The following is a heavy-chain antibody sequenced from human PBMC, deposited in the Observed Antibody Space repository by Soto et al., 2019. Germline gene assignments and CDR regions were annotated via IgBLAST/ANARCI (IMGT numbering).Heavy chain of an antibody. CDR2: IWYDGTNE. D-gene: IGHD2-2*01. CDR1: GFSFSSYG. V-gene: IGHV3-33*01. J-gene: IGHJ4*02. Sequence: GGSLRLSCEASGFSFSSYGMHWVRQAPGKGLAWVAVIWYDGTNEKYADSVKGRFTISRDNSKSTLYLQMNSLRAEDTGVYYCARTDCSSSTCPSDLVGATTMDFWGQGTPVTVSS. CDR3: ARTDCSSSTCPSDLVGATTMDF.